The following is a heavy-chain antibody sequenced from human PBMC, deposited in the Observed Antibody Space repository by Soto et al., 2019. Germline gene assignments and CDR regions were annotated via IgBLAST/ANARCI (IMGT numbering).Heavy chain of an antibody. Sequence: ASETLSLTCTVSGGSISSYYWSWIRQPPGKGLEWIGYIYYSGSTNYNPSLKSRVTISVDTSKNQFSLKLSSVTAADTAVYYCARGGVPEAFDIWGQGTMVTVSS. CDR1: GGSISSYY. CDR3: ARGGVPEAFDI. J-gene: IGHJ3*02. CDR2: IYYSGST. D-gene: IGHD2-8*01. V-gene: IGHV4-59*01.